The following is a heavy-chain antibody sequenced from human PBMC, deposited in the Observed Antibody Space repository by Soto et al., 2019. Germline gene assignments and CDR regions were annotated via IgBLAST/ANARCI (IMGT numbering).Heavy chain of an antibody. Sequence: GGSLRLSCAASGFTFSSYGMHWVRQAPGKGLEWVAVIWYDGSNKYYADSVKGRFTISRDNCKNTLYLQMNSLRAEDKALYYCAIDAATGILDYWGQGTLVTVSS. V-gene: IGHV3-33*08. D-gene: IGHD6-25*01. CDR2: IWYDGSNK. CDR3: AIDAATGILDY. CDR1: GFTFSSYG. J-gene: IGHJ4*02.